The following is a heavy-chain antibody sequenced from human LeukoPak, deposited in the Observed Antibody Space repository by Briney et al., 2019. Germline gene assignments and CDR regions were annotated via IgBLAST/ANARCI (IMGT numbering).Heavy chain of an antibody. V-gene: IGHV1-24*01. CDR3: ATLFKGVDNWFDP. D-gene: IGHD3-16*01. J-gene: IGHJ5*02. CDR2: FDPEDGET. CDR1: GYTLTELS. Sequence: ASVKVSCKVSGYTLTELSMHWVRQAPGKGLEWMGGFDPEDGETICAQKFQGRVTMTEDTSTDTAYMELSSLRSEDTAVYYCATLFKGVDNWFDPWGQGTLVTVSS.